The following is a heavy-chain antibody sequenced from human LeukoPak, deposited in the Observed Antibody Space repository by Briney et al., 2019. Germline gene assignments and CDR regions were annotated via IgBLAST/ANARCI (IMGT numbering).Heavy chain of an antibody. V-gene: IGHV3-23*01. Sequence: GGSLRLSCAPSGFTFSTYAMSWVREAPGKGLEWVSTISGDGTETFFADSVRGRFTISRDNSKSTVSLQMNSLRVEDMAVYYCAKGGHYSFFDYWGRGTLVIVSS. J-gene: IGHJ4*02. CDR3: AKGGHYSFFDY. D-gene: IGHD2-15*01. CDR2: ISGDGTET. CDR1: GFTFSTYA.